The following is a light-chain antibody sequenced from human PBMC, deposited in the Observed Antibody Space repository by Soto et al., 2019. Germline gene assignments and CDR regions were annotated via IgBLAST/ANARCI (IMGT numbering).Light chain of an antibody. J-gene: IGLJ2*01. CDR1: SSNIGAGYD. Sequence: QSVLTQPPSVSGAPGQRVTISCTGSSSNIGAGYDVHWYQQLPGTAPKLLIYGNSNRPSGVPDRFSGSKSGTSASLAITGLQAEYEADYYCQSYDSSLSAVVVGGTKLTVL. CDR2: GNS. CDR3: QSYDSSLSAV. V-gene: IGLV1-40*01.